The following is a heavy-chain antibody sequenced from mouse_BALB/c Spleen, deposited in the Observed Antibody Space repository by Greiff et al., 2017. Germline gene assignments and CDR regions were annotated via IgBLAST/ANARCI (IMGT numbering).Heavy chain of an antibody. J-gene: IGHJ1*01. D-gene: IGHD1-1*01. CDR2: ISSGGGST. Sequence: EVMLVESGGGLVKPGGSLKLSCAASGFAFSSYDMSWVRQTPEKRLEWVAYISSGGGSTYYPDTVKGRFTISRDNAKNTLYLQMSSLKSEDTAMYYCARHPVAGDFDGWGAGTTVTVSS. V-gene: IGHV5-12-1*01. CDR3: ARHPVAGDFDG. CDR1: GFAFSSYD.